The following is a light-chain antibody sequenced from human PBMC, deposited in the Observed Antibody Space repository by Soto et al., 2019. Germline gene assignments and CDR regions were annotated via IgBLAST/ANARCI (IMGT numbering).Light chain of an antibody. CDR1: SSDVGGYNY. CDR2: DVS. V-gene: IGLV2-14*01. J-gene: IGLJ1*01. CDR3: SSYTSSSTRV. Sequence: QSVLTQPASVSGSPGQSITISCTGTSSDVGGYNYVSWYQQHPGKAPKLMIYDVSNRPSGVSNRYSGSKSGNTASLIFSGLQAEDEADYYCSSYTSSSTRVFGAGTKVTVL.